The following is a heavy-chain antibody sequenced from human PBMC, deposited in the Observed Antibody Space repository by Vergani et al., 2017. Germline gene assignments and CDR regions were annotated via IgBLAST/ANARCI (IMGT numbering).Heavy chain of an antibody. CDR3: ASRRPRLNLGSKSNAGTFDS. J-gene: IGHJ4*02. CDR2: ITAIGSA. CDR1: GGSHSGYF. V-gene: IGHV4-34*02. Sequence: QVHLQQRGAGVLKPSETLSLTCGVIGGSHSGYFWSWSRQSPGRGLEWIGEITAIGSAKYSPSATSRVTISVDTSRGEFTLTVTSVTAADTGLYFCASRRPRLNLGSKSNAGTFDSWGQGTLVTVSS. D-gene: IGHD3-10*01.